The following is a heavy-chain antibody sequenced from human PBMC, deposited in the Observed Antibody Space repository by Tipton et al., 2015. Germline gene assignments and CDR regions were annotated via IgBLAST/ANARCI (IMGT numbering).Heavy chain of an antibody. Sequence: LRLSCTVSGGSVSSGSYYWSWIRQPPGKGLEWIGYIYYSGNTNYNPSLKSRVTISVDTLKNQFSLRLSSVTAADTAVYYCARDFIRTGMDVWGQGTTVTVSS. D-gene: IGHD2-21*01. CDR3: ARDFIRTGMDV. J-gene: IGHJ6*02. CDR2: IYYSGNT. CDR1: GGSVSSGSYY. V-gene: IGHV4-61*01.